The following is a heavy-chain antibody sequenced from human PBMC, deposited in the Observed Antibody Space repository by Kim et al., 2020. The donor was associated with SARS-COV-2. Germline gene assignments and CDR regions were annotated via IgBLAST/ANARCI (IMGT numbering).Heavy chain of an antibody. CDR3: ARGRSYYDSSGYPYYYYGMDV. V-gene: IGHV4-34*01. Sequence: SETLSLTCAVYGGSFSGYYWSWIRQPPGKGLEWIGEINHSGSTNYNPSLKSRVTISVDTSKNQFSLKLSSVTAADTAVYYCARGRSYYDSSGYPYYYYGMDVWGQGTMVTVSS. J-gene: IGHJ6*02. D-gene: IGHD3-22*01. CDR2: INHSGST. CDR1: GGSFSGYY.